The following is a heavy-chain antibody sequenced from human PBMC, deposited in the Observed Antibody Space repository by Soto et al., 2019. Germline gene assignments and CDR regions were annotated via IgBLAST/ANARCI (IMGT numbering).Heavy chain of an antibody. Sequence: SLILSWASSGFTFSSYSMHWVRQAPGKGLEWVAVISYDGSNKYYADSVKGRFTISRDNSKNTLYLQMNSLRAEDTAVYYCARDNIVVVPAAISYYYYGMDGWGQGTTVTVSS. CDR2: ISYDGSNK. J-gene: IGHJ6*02. CDR3: ARDNIVVVPAAISYYYYGMDG. CDR1: GFTFSSYS. V-gene: IGHV3-30-3*01. D-gene: IGHD2-2*01.